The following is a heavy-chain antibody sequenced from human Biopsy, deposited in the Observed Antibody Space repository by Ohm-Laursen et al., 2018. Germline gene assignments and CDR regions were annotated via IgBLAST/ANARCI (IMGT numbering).Heavy chain of an antibody. CDR1: GDSVTKYY. CDR2: IYYSVMT. J-gene: IGHJ6*02. Sequence: GTLSLTCIVSGDSVTKYYWSWIRQPPGKGLEWIGHIYYSVMTNYNPSLQSRVSISVDTSRNQASLTLSSVTAADTAVYYCARDSGILNYGNFKYYHYYGMDVWGQGTKVTVSS. CDR3: ARDSGILNYGNFKYYHYYGMDV. V-gene: IGHV4-59*02. D-gene: IGHD4-11*01.